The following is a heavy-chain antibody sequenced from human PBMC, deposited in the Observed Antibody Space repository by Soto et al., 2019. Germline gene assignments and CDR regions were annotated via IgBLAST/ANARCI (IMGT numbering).Heavy chain of an antibody. CDR3: VTRSRGLQSSPPRLDS. CDR1: GLTFSGYG. V-gene: IGHV3-23*01. CDR2: ISGSGSTT. D-gene: IGHD4-4*01. Sequence: EVQLLESGGGLVQPGGSLRLSCAASGLTFSGYGMSWVRQAPGTGLEWVSAISGSGSTTYYADSVKGRFTISRDDSKNILFLRMNSLRAVHTAVYYCVTRSRGLQSSPPRLDSWGQGTLVTVSS. J-gene: IGHJ4*02.